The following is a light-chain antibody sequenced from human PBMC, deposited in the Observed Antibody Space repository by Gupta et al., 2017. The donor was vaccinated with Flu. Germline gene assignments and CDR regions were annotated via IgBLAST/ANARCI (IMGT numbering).Light chain of an antibody. CDR1: SNDVGSSNR. CDR3: SSHAGRGTWV. CDR2: DVT. J-gene: IGLJ1*01. V-gene: IGLV2-11*01. Sequence: APTQPRSVSGSPGQSVTISCTGTSNDVGSSNRVSWYEQRPDKAPKLILYDVTERPAGVPGRFSGSKSGNTASLTISGLQADEEADYYCSSHAGRGTWVFGTGTTVTVL.